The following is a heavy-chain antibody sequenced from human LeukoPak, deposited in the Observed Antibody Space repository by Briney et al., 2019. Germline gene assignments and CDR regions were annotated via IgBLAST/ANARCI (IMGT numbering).Heavy chain of an antibody. CDR1: GYTFTIYS. J-gene: IGHJ5*02. CDR3: ERGPTYYDFWCGYYSVNWFDP. Sequence: GASVKVSCKSSGYTFTIYSNSRVRQPPGQGLEWMGWISACNGNRNYDQKLQGRVTMTTDTSTSTAYMELRRLSSDDTAVYYCERGPTYYDFWCGYYSVNWFDPWGQGTMVTVSS. D-gene: IGHD3-3*01. V-gene: IGHV1-18*01. CDR2: ISACNGNR.